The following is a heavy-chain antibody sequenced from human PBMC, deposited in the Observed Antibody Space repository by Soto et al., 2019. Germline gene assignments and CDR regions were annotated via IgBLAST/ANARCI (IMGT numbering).Heavy chain of an antibody. Sequence: QVQLQQWGAGLLKPSETLSLTCAVYGGSFSGYYWCWIRQPPGKGLEWIGEINHSGSTNYNPSLTSRGTISVDTSKNQVTLKLSSVGAAYTAVYYCARGPATTFYSSRYDYMDVWGKGTTVTVSS. CDR1: GGSFSGYY. V-gene: IGHV4-34*01. CDR3: ARGPATTFYSSRYDYMDV. D-gene: IGHD4-4*01. J-gene: IGHJ6*03. CDR2: INHSGST.